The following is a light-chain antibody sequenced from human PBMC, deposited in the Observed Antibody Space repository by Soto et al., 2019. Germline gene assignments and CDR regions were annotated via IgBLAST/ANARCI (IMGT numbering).Light chain of an antibody. V-gene: IGLV2-14*01. CDR2: EVS. J-gene: IGLJ3*02. Sequence: QSVLTQPASVSGSPGQSITISCTGTSSDVGGYNYVSWYQQHPGKAPKLMIYEVSNRPSGVSHRFSGSKSGNTASLIISGLQAEDEAAYYCSSYTSSSTRVFGGGTKLTVL. CDR1: SSDVGGYNY. CDR3: SSYTSSSTRV.